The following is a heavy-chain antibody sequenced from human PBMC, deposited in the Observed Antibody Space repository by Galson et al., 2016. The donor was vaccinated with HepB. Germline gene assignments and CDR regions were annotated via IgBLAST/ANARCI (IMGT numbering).Heavy chain of an antibody. D-gene: IGHD3-22*01. J-gene: IGHJ3*02. Sequence: SVKVSCKASGYTFTTYAMHWVRQVPGQRLEWMGLINAGNGNTKYSQKFQGRVTITRDTSATTAYMELSNLRSEDTAVYYCAREEGVIIVGDDVFDIWGHGTMVTVSS. CDR2: INAGNGNT. V-gene: IGHV1-3*01. CDR1: GYTFTTYA. CDR3: AREEGVIIVGDDVFDI.